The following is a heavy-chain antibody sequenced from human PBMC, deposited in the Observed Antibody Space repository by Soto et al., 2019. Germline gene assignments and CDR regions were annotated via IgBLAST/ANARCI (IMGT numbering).Heavy chain of an antibody. J-gene: IGHJ6*03. V-gene: IGHV1-18*01. CDR2: ISAYNGNT. D-gene: IGHD2-8*01. CDR1: GYTFTSYG. CDR3: ARVVGCTNGVCSYYYYYYMDV. Sequence: QVQLVQSGAEVKKPGASVKVSCKASGYTFTSYGISWVRQAPGQGLEWMGWISAYNGNTNYAQKLQGRVTMTTDTPTSTAYMELRSLRSDDTAVYYCARVVGCTNGVCSYYYYYYMDVWGKGTTVTVSS.